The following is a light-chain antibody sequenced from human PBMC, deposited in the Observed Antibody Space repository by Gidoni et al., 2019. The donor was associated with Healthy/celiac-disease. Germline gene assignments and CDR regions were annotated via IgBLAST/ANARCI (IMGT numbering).Light chain of an antibody. V-gene: IGKV1-39*01. J-gene: IGKJ2*03. Sequence: DIQMTQSPYSLSASLGDRVTITCRASQRISSELNWYQQKPGKAPKLLSYAASSLQSVVLSMFGGSAAVTDTPPPITSLHPHDLPTYYCHKSYRTLLRFGQETKLEIK. CDR1: QRISSE. CDR3: HKSYRTLLR. CDR2: AAS.